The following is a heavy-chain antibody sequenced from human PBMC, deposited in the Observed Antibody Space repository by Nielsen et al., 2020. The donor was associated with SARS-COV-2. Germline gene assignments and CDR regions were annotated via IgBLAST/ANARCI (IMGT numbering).Heavy chain of an antibody. J-gene: IGHJ6*03. CDR3: ARDSGTALYYYYMDV. D-gene: IGHD1/OR15-1a*01. Sequence: SVKVSCKASGGTFSSYAISWVRQAPGQGLEWMGRIIPILGIANYAQKFQGRVTITADKSTSTAYMELSSLRSEDTTVYYCARDSGTALYYYYMDVWGKGTTVTVSS. CDR1: GGTFSSYA. V-gene: IGHV1-69*04. CDR2: IIPILGIA.